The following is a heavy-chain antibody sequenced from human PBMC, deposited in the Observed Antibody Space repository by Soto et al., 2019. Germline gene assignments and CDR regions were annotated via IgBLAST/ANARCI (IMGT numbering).Heavy chain of an antibody. CDR3: ARGGIHYYYYYMDV. D-gene: IGHD3-10*01. CDR2: INHSGST. V-gene: IGHV4-34*01. J-gene: IGHJ6*03. Sequence: SETLSLTCAVYGGSFSGYYWSWIRQPPGKGLEWIGEINHSGSTNYNPSLKSRVTISVDTSKNQFSLKLSSVTAADTAVYYCARGGIHYYYYYMDVWGKGTTVTVSS. CDR1: GGSFSGYY.